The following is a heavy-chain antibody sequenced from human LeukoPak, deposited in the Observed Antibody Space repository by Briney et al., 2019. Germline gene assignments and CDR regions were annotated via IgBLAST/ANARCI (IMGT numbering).Heavy chain of an antibody. V-gene: IGHV1-2*02. CDR3: ARFTAPVTF. J-gene: IGHJ4*02. CDR1: GYTFTGYD. Sequence: ASVKVSCKASGYTFTGYDMHWVRQAPGQGHEWMGWINPNSGGRNYAQKFQGRVTMTRDTSISTAYMELSRVRSDDTAVYYCARFTAPVTFWGQGTLVTVSS. CDR2: INPNSGGR. D-gene: IGHD2/OR15-2a*01.